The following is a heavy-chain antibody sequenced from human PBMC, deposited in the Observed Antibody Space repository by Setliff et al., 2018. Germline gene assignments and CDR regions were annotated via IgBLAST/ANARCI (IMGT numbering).Heavy chain of an antibody. Sequence: SETLSLTCTVSGASITTSNSYWGWIRQPSGKGLEWIAHIYYSGNTFYNPSLGSRLTISGDTSKNQFSLKLSSVTAADTAVYYCARRIVGAVDGFDIRGQGTMVTVSS. CDR2: IYYSGNT. J-gene: IGHJ3*02. V-gene: IGHV4-39*01. D-gene: IGHD1-26*01. CDR1: GASITTSNSY. CDR3: ARRIVGAVDGFDI.